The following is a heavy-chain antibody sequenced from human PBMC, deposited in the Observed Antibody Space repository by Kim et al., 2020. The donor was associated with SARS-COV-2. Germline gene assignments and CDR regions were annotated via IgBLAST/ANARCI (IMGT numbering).Heavy chain of an antibody. CDR1: GGTFSSYA. D-gene: IGHD6-13*01. J-gene: IGHJ4*02. CDR3: ASMGGGGEGIAAAGLDY. CDR2: IIPIFGTA. V-gene: IGHV1-69*13. Sequence: SVKVSCKASGGTFSSYAISWVRQAPGQGLEWMGGIIPIFGTANYAQKFQGRVTITADESTSTAYMELSSLRSEDTAVYYCASMGGGGEGIAAAGLDYWGQGTLVTVSS.